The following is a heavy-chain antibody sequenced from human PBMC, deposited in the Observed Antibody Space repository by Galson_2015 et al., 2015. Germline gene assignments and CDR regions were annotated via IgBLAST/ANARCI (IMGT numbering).Heavy chain of an antibody. D-gene: IGHD3-10*01. J-gene: IGHJ4*02. Sequence: SLRLSCAASGFTFSLYPMNWVRQAPGKGLEWVSSISSGSDYTYYADSVKGRFTISRDDAGNSLYLQMNSLRAEDTAIYYCGRDRVVGGEVDCWGQGTLVTVSS. CDR1: GFTFSLYP. V-gene: IGHV3-21*01. CDR3: GRDRVVGGEVDC. CDR2: ISSGSDYT.